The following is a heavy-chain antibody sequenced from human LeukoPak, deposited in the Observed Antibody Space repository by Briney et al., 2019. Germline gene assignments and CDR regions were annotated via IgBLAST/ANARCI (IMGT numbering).Heavy chain of an antibody. CDR1: GFTFSSYS. Sequence: GGSLRLSCAASGFTFSSYSMNWVRQAPGRGLEWVSSISSSSSYIYYADSVKGRFTISRDNAKNSLYLQMNSLRAEDTAVYYCAKGAPIYYFDYWGQGTLVTVSS. CDR2: ISSSSSYI. V-gene: IGHV3-21*04. J-gene: IGHJ4*02. D-gene: IGHD3-9*01. CDR3: AKGAPIYYFDY.